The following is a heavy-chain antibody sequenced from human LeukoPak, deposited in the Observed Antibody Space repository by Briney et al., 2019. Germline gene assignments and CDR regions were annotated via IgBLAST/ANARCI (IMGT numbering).Heavy chain of an antibody. CDR2: ISGSGGST. Sequence: GSLRLSCAASGFTFSSYAMSWVRQAPGKGLEWVSVISGSGGSTYYTDSVKGRFTISRDNSKNTLYLQMNSLRAEDTAVYYCAERVAYDYGMDVWGKGTTVTVSS. V-gene: IGHV3-23*01. CDR3: AERVAYDYGMDV. CDR1: GFTFSSYA. J-gene: IGHJ6*04.